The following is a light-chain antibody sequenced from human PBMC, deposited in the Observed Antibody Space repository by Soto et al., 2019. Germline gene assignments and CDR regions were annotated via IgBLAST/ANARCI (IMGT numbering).Light chain of an antibody. Sequence: DIQMTQSPSSLSASVGARVSITCQASQDIRTSLGWFQQKPGRAPKLLIYGESYLETGVPSRFRESGSGTDFTLTISSLQPEDTATYYCQHYHNLPTVTFGPGTRVDVK. CDR2: GES. J-gene: IGKJ3*01. CDR1: QDIRTS. CDR3: QHYHNLPTVT. V-gene: IGKV1-33*01.